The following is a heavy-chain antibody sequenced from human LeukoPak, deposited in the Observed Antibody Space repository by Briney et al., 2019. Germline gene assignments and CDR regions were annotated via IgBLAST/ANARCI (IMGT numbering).Heavy chain of an antibody. CDR3: ARGGYCTNGVCYTGIFDY. CDR2: MNPNSGNT. D-gene: IGHD2-8*01. CDR1: GYTFTSYD. V-gene: IGHV1-8*01. J-gene: IGHJ4*02. Sequence: ASVTVSCTASGYTFTSYDINWVRQATGQGLEWMGWMNPNSGNTGYAQKFQGRVTMTRNTSISTAYMELSSLRSEDTAVYYCARGGYCTNGVCYTGIFDYWGQGTLVTVSS.